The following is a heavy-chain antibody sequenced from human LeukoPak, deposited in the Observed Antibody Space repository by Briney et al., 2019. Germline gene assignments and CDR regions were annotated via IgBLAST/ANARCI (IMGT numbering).Heavy chain of an antibody. D-gene: IGHD1-14*01. Sequence: PSETLSLTCTVPGGPISSSSYYWGWIRQPPGKGLEWIGSIYYTGSTYYNPSLRSRATISADTSKNQFSLKLNSVTAADTAVYYCARHPWAAEDYWAQGTLVTVSS. CDR2: IYYTGST. J-gene: IGHJ4*02. CDR1: GGPISSSSYY. V-gene: IGHV4-39*01. CDR3: ARHPWAAEDY.